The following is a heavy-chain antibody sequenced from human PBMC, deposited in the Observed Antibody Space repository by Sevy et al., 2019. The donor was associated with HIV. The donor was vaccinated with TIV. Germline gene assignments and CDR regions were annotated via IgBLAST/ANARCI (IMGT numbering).Heavy chain of an antibody. D-gene: IGHD3-9*01. J-gene: IGHJ6*02. CDR1: GGSISSSSYY. CDR3: AGPGPPLRYFDWEWPYGMDV. Sequence: SETLSLTCTVSGGSISSSSYYWGWIRQPPGKGLEWIGSIYYSGSTYYNPSLKSRVTISVDTSKNQFSLKLSSVTAADTAVYYCAGPGPPLRYFDWEWPYGMDVWGQGTTVTVSS. CDR2: IYYSGST. V-gene: IGHV4-39*01.